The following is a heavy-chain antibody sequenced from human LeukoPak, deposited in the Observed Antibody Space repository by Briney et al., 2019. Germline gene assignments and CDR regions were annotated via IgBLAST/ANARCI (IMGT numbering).Heavy chain of an antibody. CDR3: AKGQSGYTYGYFH. Sequence: GGSLRLSCAASGFTFSSDAMSWVRLAPGKGLEWVSAISGSGVSTYYADSVKGRFTISRDNSKNTLYLQMNSLRAEDTAVYYCAKGQSGYTYGYFHWGQGTLVTVSS. CDR1: GFTFSSDA. J-gene: IGHJ4*02. V-gene: IGHV3-23*01. D-gene: IGHD5-18*01. CDR2: ISGSGVST.